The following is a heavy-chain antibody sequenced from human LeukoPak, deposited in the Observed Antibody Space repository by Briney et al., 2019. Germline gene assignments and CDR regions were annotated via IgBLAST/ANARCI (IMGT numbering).Heavy chain of an antibody. Sequence: SQTLSLTCTVSGGSISSGSYYLSWIRQPAGKGLEWIGRIYTSGSTNYNPSLKSRVTISVDTSKNQFSLKLSSVTAADTAVYYCARDRAIVRGTGFDCWGQGTLVTVSS. V-gene: IGHV4-61*02. J-gene: IGHJ4*02. CDR1: GGSISSGSYY. CDR2: IYTSGST. D-gene: IGHD3-10*01. CDR3: ARDRAIVRGTGFDC.